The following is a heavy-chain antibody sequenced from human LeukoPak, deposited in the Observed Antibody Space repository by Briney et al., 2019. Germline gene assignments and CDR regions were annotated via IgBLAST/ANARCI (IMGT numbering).Heavy chain of an antibody. CDR1: RFTLSNYW. D-gene: IGHD1-26*01. CDR3: ARVRGSYSLDY. J-gene: IGHJ4*02. V-gene: IGHV3-7*01. Sequence: GGSLRLSCVASRFTLSNYWISWVRQAPGMGLEWVASIKQDGSEKNYVDSVKGRFTISRDNAKNSLYLQMNSLSAEDTAVYFCARVRGSYSLDYWGQGTLVTVSS. CDR2: IKQDGSEK.